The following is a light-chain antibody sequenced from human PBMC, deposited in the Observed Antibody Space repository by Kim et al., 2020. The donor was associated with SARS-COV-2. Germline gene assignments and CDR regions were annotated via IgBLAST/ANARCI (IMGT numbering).Light chain of an antibody. CDR2: SSS. J-gene: IGKJ2*01. CDR1: HSVSSN. Sequence: VSPGERATLSCRARHSVSSNLAWYQQKPGQAPRLLIYSSSTRATDIPARFSGSGSGTEFNLTISSLRSEDFAIYYYQQYNDWPPFTFGQGTKLEI. CDR3: QQYNDWPPFT. V-gene: IGKV3-15*01.